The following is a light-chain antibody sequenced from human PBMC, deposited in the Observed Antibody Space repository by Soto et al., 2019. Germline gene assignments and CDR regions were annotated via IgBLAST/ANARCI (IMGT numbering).Light chain of an antibody. J-gene: IGKJ5*01. CDR1: QSISSK. CDR3: QQYDTWRRIS. Sequence: EIVLTQSPATLSVSPGERVTLSCRASQSISSKLDWYQQRPGQAPRLLIYGASTRATGIPARFSGSGSGTEFTLTISSLQSEDFAVYYCQQYDTWRRISSGHGTRLEIK. V-gene: IGKV3-15*01. CDR2: GAS.